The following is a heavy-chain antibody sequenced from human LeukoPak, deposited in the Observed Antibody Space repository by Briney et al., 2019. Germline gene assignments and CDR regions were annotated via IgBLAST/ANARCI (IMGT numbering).Heavy chain of an antibody. CDR2: IWHDGSHE. J-gene: IGHJ4*02. CDR3: AEDATEYGDSHFDW. V-gene: IGHV3-33*06. Sequence: GGSLRLSCSASGFTFNSYGIHWVRQAPGKWLEWVAVIWHDGSHEYYADSAKGRFTISRDNSRNTVYLQMNSLRAEDTAVYYCAEDATEYGDSHFDWWGQGTRVTVSS. CDR1: GFTFNSYG. D-gene: IGHD4-17*01.